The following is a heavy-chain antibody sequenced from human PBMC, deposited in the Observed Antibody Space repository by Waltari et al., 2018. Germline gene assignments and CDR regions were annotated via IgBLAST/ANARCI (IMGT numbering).Heavy chain of an antibody. Sequence: QVQLQESGPGLVKPSETLSLTCTVSGGSISSYYWSWIRQPPGKGLEWIGYIYYSGSTNYNPSRKSRVTISVDTSKNQFSLKLSSVTAADTAVYYCARGSRRDGYNFVYWGQGTLVTVSS. D-gene: IGHD5-12*01. CDR2: IYYSGST. CDR3: ARGSRRDGYNFVY. V-gene: IGHV4-59*01. J-gene: IGHJ4*02. CDR1: GGSISSYY.